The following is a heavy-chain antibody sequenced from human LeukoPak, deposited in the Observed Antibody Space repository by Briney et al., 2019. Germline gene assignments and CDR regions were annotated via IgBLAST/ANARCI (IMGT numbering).Heavy chain of an antibody. CDR1: GGSISSGSYY. CDR3: ARGQRYYYDSSGYNWFDP. J-gene: IGHJ5*02. Sequence: SETLSLTCTVSGGSISSGSYYWSWIRQPAGKGLEWIGRIYTSGSTNYNPSLKSRVTISVDTSKNQFSLKLGSVTAAGTAVYYCARGQRYYYDSSGYNWFDPWGQGTLVTVSS. CDR2: IYTSGST. V-gene: IGHV4-61*02. D-gene: IGHD3-22*01.